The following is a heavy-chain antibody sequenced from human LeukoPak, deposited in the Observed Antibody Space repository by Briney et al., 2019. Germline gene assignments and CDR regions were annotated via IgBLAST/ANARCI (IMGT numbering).Heavy chain of an antibody. V-gene: IGHV3-74*01. J-gene: IGHJ5*02. CDR1: GFTFSNYW. Sequence: PGGSLRLSCAASGFTFSNYWMHWVRQAPGKGLEWVSRINSDARSTNYADSVKGRFTISRDNAKNTLYLQMNSLRAEDTAVYYCARGADTGYSSDSWGQGTLVTVSS. D-gene: IGHD6-19*01. CDR2: INSDARST. CDR3: ARGADTGYSSDS.